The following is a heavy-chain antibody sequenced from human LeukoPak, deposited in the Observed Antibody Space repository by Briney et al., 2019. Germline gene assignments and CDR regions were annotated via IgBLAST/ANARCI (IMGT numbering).Heavy chain of an antibody. J-gene: IGHJ6*02. CDR2: ISAYNGNT. CDR1: GYTFTSYG. Sequence: ASVKVSCKASGYTFTSYGISWVRQAPGQGLEWMGWISAYNGNTNYAQKLQGRVTMTTDTSTSTAYMELRSLRSDDTAVYYCAREGGGDLIDFWSGYPTNYYYYYGMDVWGQGTTVTVSS. CDR3: AREGGGDLIDFWSGYPTNYYYYYGMDV. V-gene: IGHV1-18*01. D-gene: IGHD3-3*01.